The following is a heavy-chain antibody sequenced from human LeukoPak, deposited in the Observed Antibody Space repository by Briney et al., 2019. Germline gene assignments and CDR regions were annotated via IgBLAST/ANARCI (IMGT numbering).Heavy chain of an antibody. CDR1: GFTFGSYA. CDR3: AIMHGYYDGRGYWVQ. V-gene: IGHV3-23*01. Sequence: GGSLRLSCAASGFTFGSYAMSWVRQAPGKGLEWVSFISPSGDRTSNADSVEGRFTISRDNPRNTLYLQMNSLRDEDTAVYYCAIMHGYYDGRGYWVQWGQGTLVTVSS. CDR2: ISPSGDRT. J-gene: IGHJ4*02. D-gene: IGHD3-22*01.